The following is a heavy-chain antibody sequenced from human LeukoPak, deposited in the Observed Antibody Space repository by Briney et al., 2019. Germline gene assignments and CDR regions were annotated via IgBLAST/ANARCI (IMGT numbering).Heavy chain of an antibody. J-gene: IGHJ4*02. V-gene: IGHV1-69*06. CDR2: IIPIFGTA. Sequence: GASVKVSCKASGYTFTGHYMHRVRHAPGQGVEWMGGIIPIFGTANYAQKLQGRVTITADKSTSTAYMELSSLRSEDTAVYYCARERVYYDSSGYYYGGGDYWGQGTLVTVSS. CDR3: ARERVYYDSSGYYYGGGDY. CDR1: GYTFTGHY. D-gene: IGHD3-22*01.